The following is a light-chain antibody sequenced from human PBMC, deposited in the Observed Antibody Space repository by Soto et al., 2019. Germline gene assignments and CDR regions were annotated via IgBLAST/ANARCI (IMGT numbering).Light chain of an antibody. Sequence: QSALTQPASVSGSPGQSITISCTGTNSDVGNDNLVSWHQQHPGKAPKLMMYEVTKRPSGVSNRFSGSKSGNTASLTISGLQAEDEADYYCCSYAGSATWVFGGGTKLTVL. CDR1: NSDVGNDNL. CDR3: CSYAGSATWV. J-gene: IGLJ3*02. V-gene: IGLV2-23*02. CDR2: EVT.